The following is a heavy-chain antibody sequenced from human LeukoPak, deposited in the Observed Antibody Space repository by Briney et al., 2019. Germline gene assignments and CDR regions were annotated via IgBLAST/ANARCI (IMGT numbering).Heavy chain of an antibody. D-gene: IGHD3-10*01. CDR3: ARDPWFGPDRHTAY. CDR2: VYSGGNT. Sequence: PSETLSLTCTVSGGSISSSSYYMSWVRQAPGKGLEWVSVVYSGGNTYYADSVKGRFTISRDNSKNTLYLQMNSLRAEDTAVYYCARDPWFGPDRHTAYWGQGTLVTVSS. CDR1: GGSISSSSYY. J-gene: IGHJ4*02. V-gene: IGHV3-53*01.